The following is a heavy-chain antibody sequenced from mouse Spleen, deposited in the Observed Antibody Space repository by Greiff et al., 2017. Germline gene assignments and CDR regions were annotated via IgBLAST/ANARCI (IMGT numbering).Heavy chain of an antibody. D-gene: IGHD1-1*01. Sequence: VMLVESGAELARPGASVKLSCMASGYTFTSYGISWVKQRTGQGLEWIGEIYPRSGNTYYNEKFKGKATLTADKSSSTAYMELRSLTSEDSAVYFCARNYGSSYLYYFDYWGQGTTLTVSS. CDR2: IYPRSGNT. J-gene: IGHJ2*01. CDR3: ARNYGSSYLYYFDY. CDR1: GYTFTSYG. V-gene: IGHV1-81*01.